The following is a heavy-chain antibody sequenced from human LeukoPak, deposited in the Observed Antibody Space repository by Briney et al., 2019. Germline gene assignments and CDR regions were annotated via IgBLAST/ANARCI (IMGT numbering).Heavy chain of an antibody. CDR3: ARNIAVAGTEPFDY. V-gene: IGHV4-30-4*02. Sequence: SETLSLTCTVSGASIRSGDYYWSWIRQPPGKGLEWIGYIYDSGSTYYNPSLKSRVTISVDTSKNQFSLKLSSVTAADTAVYYCARNIAVAGTEPFDYWGQGTLVTVSS. CDR2: IYDSGST. J-gene: IGHJ4*02. D-gene: IGHD6-19*01. CDR1: GASIRSGDYY.